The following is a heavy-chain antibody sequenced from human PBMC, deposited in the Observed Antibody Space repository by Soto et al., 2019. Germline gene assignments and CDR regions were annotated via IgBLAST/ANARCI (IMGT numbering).Heavy chain of an antibody. D-gene: IGHD5-12*01. J-gene: IGHJ4*02. V-gene: IGHV1-69*01. Sequence: QVQLVQSGAEVKKPGSSVKVSCKASGGTFSSYAISWVRQAPGQGLEWMGGIIPIFGTANYAQKFQGRVTITADESTNTAYMELSSLRSEDTAVYYCAVGPYSGYDLPMYYFDYWGQGTLVTVSS. CDR3: AVGPYSGYDLPMYYFDY. CDR1: GGTFSSYA. CDR2: IIPIFGTA.